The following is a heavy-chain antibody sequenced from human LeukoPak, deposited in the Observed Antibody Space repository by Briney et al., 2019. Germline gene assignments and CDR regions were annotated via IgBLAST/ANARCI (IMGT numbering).Heavy chain of an antibody. D-gene: IGHD6-13*01. J-gene: IGHJ4*02. Sequence: GGSLRLSCTASGFIFNDFWVSWVRQAPGEGLEWVANIRQDGGAKNYVDSVKGRFTISRDNAKKSLYLQMNSLRAEDTAVYYCAPPPIAATGNWGQGTLVTVSS. CDR1: GFIFNDFW. CDR2: IRQDGGAK. CDR3: APPPIAATGN. V-gene: IGHV3-7*01.